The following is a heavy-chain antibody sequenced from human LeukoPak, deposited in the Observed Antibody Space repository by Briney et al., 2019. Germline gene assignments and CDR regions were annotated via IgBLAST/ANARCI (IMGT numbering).Heavy chain of an antibody. CDR2: ISSIGSTI. CDR1: GLTFSSYE. V-gene: IGHV3-48*03. CDR3: ATFTSSRSNSYYFDY. D-gene: IGHD2/OR15-2a*01. J-gene: IGHJ4*02. Sequence: PGGSLRLSCAASGLTFSSYEMTWARQAPGKGLEWVSYISSIGSTIYYPDSVKGRFTISRDNAKNSLYLQMNSLRAEDTAVYYCATFTSSRSNSYYFDYWGQGTLVTVSS.